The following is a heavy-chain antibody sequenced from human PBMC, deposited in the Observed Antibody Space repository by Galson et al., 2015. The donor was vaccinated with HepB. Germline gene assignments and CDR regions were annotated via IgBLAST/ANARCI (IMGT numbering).Heavy chain of an antibody. CDR2: IIPIFGTA. V-gene: IGHV1-69*13. Sequence: SVKVSCKASGGTFSSYAISWVRQAPGQGLEWMGGIIPIFGTANYAQKFQGRVTITADESTSTAYMELSSLRSEDTAVYYCARDGGSSSWYYYYYYMDVWGKGTTVTVSS. D-gene: IGHD6-13*01. CDR3: ARDGGSSSWYYYYYYMDV. J-gene: IGHJ6*03. CDR1: GGTFSSYA.